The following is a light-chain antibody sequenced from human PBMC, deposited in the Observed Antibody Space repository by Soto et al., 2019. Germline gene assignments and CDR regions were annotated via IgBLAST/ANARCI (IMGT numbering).Light chain of an antibody. CDR2: YDS. Sequence: SYELTQPPSVSVAPGKTARITCGGNDIGSKSVHWYQQKPGQAPVLVIYYDSDRPSGIPERFSGSNSENTATLTISRVEAGDEADYYCQVWNSNNDHWVFGGGTKVTVL. J-gene: IGLJ3*02. CDR1: DIGSKS. CDR3: QVWNSNNDHWV. V-gene: IGLV3-21*04.